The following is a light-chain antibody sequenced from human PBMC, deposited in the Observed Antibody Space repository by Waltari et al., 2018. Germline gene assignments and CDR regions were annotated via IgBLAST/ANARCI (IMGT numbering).Light chain of an antibody. CDR1: SSDVGSYNL. CDR3: CSYVRDITWV. Sequence: QSALTQPASVSGSPGQSITISCTGTSSDVGSYNLVSWYQHHPGKAPKLMIYEGTQRPAGVSDRFSGSKPGDTASLTISGLQAEDEADYYCCSYVRDITWVFGGGTKLTVL. V-gene: IGLV2-23*01. CDR2: EGT. J-gene: IGLJ3*02.